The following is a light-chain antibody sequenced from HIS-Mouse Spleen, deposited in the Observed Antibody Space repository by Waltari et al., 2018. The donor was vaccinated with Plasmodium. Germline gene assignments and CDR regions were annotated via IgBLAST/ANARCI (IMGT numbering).Light chain of an antibody. CDR2: DAS. J-gene: IGKJ4*01. Sequence: EIVLRQSPATLSLSPGQRATLSWRASQSVSSYLAWYQQKPGQAPRLLIYDASNRATGIPARFSGSGSGTDFTLTISSLEPEDFAVYYCQQRSNWPRVLTFGGGTKVEIK. CDR1: QSVSSY. CDR3: QQRSNWPRVLT. V-gene: IGKV3-11*01.